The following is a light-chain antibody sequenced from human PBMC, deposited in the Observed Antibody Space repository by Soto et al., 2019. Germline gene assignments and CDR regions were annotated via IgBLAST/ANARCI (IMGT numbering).Light chain of an antibody. CDR3: QHYNSYSEA. V-gene: IGKV1-13*02. Sequence: AIQLTQSPSSLSASVGDRVTITCRASQGIRSALGWYQQKPGKAPKLLIYAASSLQSGVPSRFSGSGSGTDFTLTISSLQPDDFATYYCQHYNSYSEAFGQGTKVDIK. CDR2: AAS. CDR1: QGIRSA. J-gene: IGKJ1*01.